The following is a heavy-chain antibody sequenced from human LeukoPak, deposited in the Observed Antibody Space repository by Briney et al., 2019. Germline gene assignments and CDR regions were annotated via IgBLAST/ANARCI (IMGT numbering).Heavy chain of an antibody. CDR1: GGSISSAAYY. V-gene: IGHV4-61*08. D-gene: IGHD6-6*01. CDR2: IYYSGST. Sequence: SETLSLTCTVSGGSISSAAYYWGRIRQPPGKGLEWIGYIYYSGSTNYNPSLKSRVTISVDTSKNQFSLKLSSVTAADTAVYYCARGGYSSSVYYFDYWGQGTLVTVSS. J-gene: IGHJ4*02. CDR3: ARGGYSSSVYYFDY.